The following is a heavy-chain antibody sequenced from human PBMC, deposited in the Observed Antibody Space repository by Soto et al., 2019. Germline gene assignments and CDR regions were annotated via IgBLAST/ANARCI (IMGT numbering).Heavy chain of an antibody. J-gene: IGHJ6*02. CDR1: EYSFTAYY. V-gene: IGHV1-2*04. CDR3: ARPPTPTYGADLHGMDV. D-gene: IGHD1-26*01. CDR2: INANSGAT. Sequence: QAPLVQSGAEVKKPGDPVRISCKASEYSFTAYYIHWVRQAPGQGLEWLGWINANSGATNYAEKFEGWVTLTRDTSISTAYMEVSRLTSDDTAVYYCARPPTPTYGADLHGMDVRGQGTTVTVSS.